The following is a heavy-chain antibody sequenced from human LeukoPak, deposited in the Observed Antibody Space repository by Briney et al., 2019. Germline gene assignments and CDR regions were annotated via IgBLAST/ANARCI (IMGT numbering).Heavy chain of an antibody. Sequence: SETLSLTCTVSGGSISNYYWAWIRQPPGKELEWIGYISDSGNTKYNPSLKSRVTISVDTSKNQFSLKLSSVTAADTAVYYCAKAWGGYYYVFDYWGQGTLVTVSS. V-gene: IGHV4-59*01. CDR2: ISDSGNT. J-gene: IGHJ4*02. D-gene: IGHD3-3*01. CDR3: AKAWGGYYYVFDY. CDR1: GGSISNYY.